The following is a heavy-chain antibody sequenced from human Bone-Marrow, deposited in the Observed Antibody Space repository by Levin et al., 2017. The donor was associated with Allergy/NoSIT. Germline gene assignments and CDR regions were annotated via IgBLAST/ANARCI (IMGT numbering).Heavy chain of an antibody. CDR3: AGVDKAPYYYYGMDV. J-gene: IGHJ6*02. D-gene: IGHD5-18*01. CDR2: IKQDGSEK. CDR1: GFTFSSYW. Sequence: ETLSLTCAASGFTFSSYWMSWVRQAPGKGLEWVANIKQDGSEKYYVDSVKGRFTISRDNAKKSVYLQMNSLRAEDTAVYYCAGVDKAPYYYYGMDVWGQGTTVTVSS. V-gene: IGHV3-7*01.